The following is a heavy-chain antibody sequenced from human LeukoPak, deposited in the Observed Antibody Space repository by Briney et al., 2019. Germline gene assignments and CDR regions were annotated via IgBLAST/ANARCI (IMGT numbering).Heavy chain of an antibody. V-gene: IGHV4-59*08. D-gene: IGHD1-26*01. Sequence: PSETLSLTCTVSGGSISSYYWSWIRQPPGKGLEWIGYIYYSGSTNYNPSLKSRVTISVDTSKNQFSLKLSSVTAADTAVYYCARRRPERWELRGAYFDYWGQGTLVTVSS. CDR2: IYYSGST. J-gene: IGHJ4*02. CDR1: GGSISSYY. CDR3: ARRRPERWELRGAYFDY.